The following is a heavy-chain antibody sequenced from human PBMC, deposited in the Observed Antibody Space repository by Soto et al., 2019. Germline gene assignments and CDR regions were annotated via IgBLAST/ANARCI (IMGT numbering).Heavy chain of an antibody. CDR3: ARDPGMDV. J-gene: IGHJ6*02. Sequence: PGGSLGLSSAASGFTFRSYGMNWVRQAPGKGLEWVAVIWYDGSNKYYADSVKGRFTISRDNSKNTLYLQMNSLRAEDTAVYYCARDPGMDVWGQGTTVTVSS. D-gene: IGHD7-27*01. CDR2: IWYDGSNK. CDR1: GFTFRSYG. V-gene: IGHV3-33*01.